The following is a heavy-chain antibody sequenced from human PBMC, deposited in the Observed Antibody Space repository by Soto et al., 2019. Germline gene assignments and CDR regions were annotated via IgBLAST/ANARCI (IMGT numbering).Heavy chain of an antibody. Sequence: QLRLQESGPGLLRPSETLSLTCNVSGGAISSSSYFWGWVRQPPGKTLEWIGHILYSVTTHYNESLKSRVTISVDMSKNHFSLRLNSVTPADTAVYYCARGGGYYGVLFDYWGQGTLVPVSS. CDR1: GGAISSSSYF. D-gene: IGHD4-17*01. CDR3: ARGGGYYGVLFDY. J-gene: IGHJ4*02. V-gene: IGHV4-39*02. CDR2: ILYSVTT.